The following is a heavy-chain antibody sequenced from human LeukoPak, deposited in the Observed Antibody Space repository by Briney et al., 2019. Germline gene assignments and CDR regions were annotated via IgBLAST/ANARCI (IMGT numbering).Heavy chain of an antibody. CDR3: AKGLDIVVVPAAADA. CDR1: GFTFDDYA. Sequence: GGSLRLSCAASGFTFDDYAMHWVRQAPGKGLEWVSGISWNSGSIGYADSVKGRFTISRDNAKNSLYLRMNSLRAEDTALYYCAKGLDIVVVPAAADAWGQGTLVTVPS. V-gene: IGHV3-9*01. CDR2: ISWNSGSI. D-gene: IGHD2-2*01. J-gene: IGHJ5*02.